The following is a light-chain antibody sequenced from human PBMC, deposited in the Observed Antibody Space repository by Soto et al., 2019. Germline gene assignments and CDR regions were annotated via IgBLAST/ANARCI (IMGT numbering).Light chain of an antibody. CDR1: QSVSSNY. CDR2: TAS. Sequence: EIMMTQSPATLSVSPGERASLSCMPSQSVSSNYLAWFQQIPGQAPRLLISTASSRTTDIPDRFSGSGSGTDFTLTISRLEPEDFAVYYCHQYGSSPYTFGQGTRLEIK. CDR3: HQYGSSPYT. J-gene: IGKJ5*01. V-gene: IGKV3-20*01.